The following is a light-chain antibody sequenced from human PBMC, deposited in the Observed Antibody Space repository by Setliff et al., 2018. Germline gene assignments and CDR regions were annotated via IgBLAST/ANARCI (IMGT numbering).Light chain of an antibody. CDR1: KLGDKF. CDR2: QDR. CDR3: QSYAGGLGGYV. V-gene: IGLV3-1*01. J-gene: IGLJ1*01. Sequence: SYELTQPPSVSVSPGQEASITCSGDKLGDKFVSWYQQKSDQSPVLVIYQDRQRPSGVPDRFSGSRSGTSASLVITGLQAEDEADYYCQSYAGGLGGYVFGGGTKVTVL.